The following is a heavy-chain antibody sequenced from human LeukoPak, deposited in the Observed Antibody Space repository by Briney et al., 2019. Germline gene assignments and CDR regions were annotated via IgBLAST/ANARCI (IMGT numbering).Heavy chain of an antibody. D-gene: IGHD2-2*01. V-gene: IGHV3-21*01. CDR3: ARDRPHCSSTSCYADYYYGMDV. J-gene: IGHJ6*02. CDR1: GFTFSSYS. CDR2: ISSSSSYI. Sequence: TGGSLRLSCAASGFTFSSYSMNWVRQAPGKGLEWVSSISSSSSYINYADSVKGRFTISRDNAKNSLYLQMNSLRAEDTAVYYCARDRPHCSSTSCYADYYYGMDVWGQGTTVTVSS.